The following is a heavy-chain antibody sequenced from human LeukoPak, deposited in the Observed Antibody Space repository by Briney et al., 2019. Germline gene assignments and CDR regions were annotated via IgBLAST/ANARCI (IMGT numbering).Heavy chain of an antibody. V-gene: IGHV1-2*02. D-gene: IGHD2/OR15-2a*01. J-gene: IGHJ4*02. CDR1: GYTFTDYY. CDR3: ASPKYGGEYYFDY. CDR2: ISPSTGVT. Sequence: ASVTVSCKASGYTFTDYYFHWVRQAPGQGLEWMGWISPSTGVTNYAQIFQGRVTMTRDTSLNTAYLELRTLRSDDTAMYYCASPKYGGEYYFDYWGQGTLVTVSP.